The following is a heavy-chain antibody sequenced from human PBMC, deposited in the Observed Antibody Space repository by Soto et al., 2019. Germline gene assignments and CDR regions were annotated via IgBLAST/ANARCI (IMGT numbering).Heavy chain of an antibody. Sequence: EVQLVESGGGLVQPGGSLRLSCAASGFSVSGKYMTWVRQAPGKGLEWVSVIYSGESTHYADSVKGRFTISRDNSKNTLYLQMNSLRADDTAIYYCARDSSGWFFGAFDIWGQGRMVIVSS. V-gene: IGHV3-66*01. J-gene: IGHJ3*02. D-gene: IGHD6-19*01. CDR1: GFSVSGKY. CDR2: IYSGEST. CDR3: ARDSSGWFFGAFDI.